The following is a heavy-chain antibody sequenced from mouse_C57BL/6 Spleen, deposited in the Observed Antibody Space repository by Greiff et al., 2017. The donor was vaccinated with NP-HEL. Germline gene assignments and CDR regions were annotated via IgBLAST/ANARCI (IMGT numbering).Heavy chain of an antibody. CDR3: ARPGYSNFHWYFDV. J-gene: IGHJ1*03. CDR2: ISSGRSTI. V-gene: IGHV5-17*01. Sequence: EVQLVESGGGLVKPGGSLKLSCAASGFTFSDYGMHWVRQAPEKGLEWVAYISSGRSTIYYADTVKGRFTISRDNAKNTLFLQMTSLRSEDTAMYYCARPGYSNFHWYFDVWGTGTTVTVSS. CDR1: GFTFSDYG. D-gene: IGHD2-5*01.